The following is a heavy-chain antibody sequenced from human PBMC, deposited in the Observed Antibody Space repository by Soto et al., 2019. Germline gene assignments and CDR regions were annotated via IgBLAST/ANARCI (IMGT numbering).Heavy chain of an antibody. CDR3: ASPGRIAAAADWYFDL. J-gene: IGHJ2*01. CDR1: GGSFSGYY. Sequence: QVQLQQWGAGLLKPSETLSLTCAVYGGSFSGYYWSWIRQPPGKGLEWIGEINHSGSTNYNPSLESRVTISVDTSKNQFSLNLSSVTAADTAVYYCASPGRIAAAADWYFDLWGRGTQVTVSS. D-gene: IGHD6-13*01. V-gene: IGHV4-34*01. CDR2: INHSGST.